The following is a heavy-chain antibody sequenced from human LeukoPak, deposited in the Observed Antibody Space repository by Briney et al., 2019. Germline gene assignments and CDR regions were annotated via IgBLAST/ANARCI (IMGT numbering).Heavy chain of an antibody. D-gene: IGHD1-26*01. V-gene: IGHV3-33*01. CDR3: ARDRWELLLGGSWRHFDY. CDR2: IWYDGSNK. Sequence: GRSLRLSCAASGFTFSSYGMHWVRQAPGKGLEWVAVIWYDGSNKYYADSVKGRFTISRDNSKNTLYLQMNSLRAEDTAVYYCARDRWELLLGGSWRHFDYWGQGTLVTVSS. J-gene: IGHJ4*02. CDR1: GFTFSSYG.